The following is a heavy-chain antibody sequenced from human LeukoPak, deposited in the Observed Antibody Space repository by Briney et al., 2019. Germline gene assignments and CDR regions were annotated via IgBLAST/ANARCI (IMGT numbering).Heavy chain of an antibody. D-gene: IGHD3-22*01. CDR3: ARAPGDYYDGSTYSTPHWFDP. Sequence: PSETLSLTCTVSGFSISSGSYYWSWIRQPAGQGLEWIGRIHSSGSTDYKPSLKSRVTISLDTSKNQFSLKLSSVTDTDTAVYHCARAPGDYYDGSTYSTPHWFDPWGQGTLVTVPS. V-gene: IGHV4-61*02. J-gene: IGHJ5*02. CDR2: IHSSGST. CDR1: GFSISSGSYY.